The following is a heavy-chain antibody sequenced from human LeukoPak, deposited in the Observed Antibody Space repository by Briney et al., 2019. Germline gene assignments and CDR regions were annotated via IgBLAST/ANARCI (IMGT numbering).Heavy chain of an antibody. V-gene: IGHV3-66*01. CDR3: ARDPPGIAAAGVTW. D-gene: IGHD6-13*01. CDR1: GFTVSSNY. CDR2: IYSGGST. Sequence: GGSLRLSCAASGFTVSSNYMSWVRQAPGKGLEWVSVIYSGGSTYYADSVKGRFTISRDNSKNTLYPQMNSLRAEDTAVYYCARDPPGIAAAGVTWWGQGTLVTVSS. J-gene: IGHJ4*02.